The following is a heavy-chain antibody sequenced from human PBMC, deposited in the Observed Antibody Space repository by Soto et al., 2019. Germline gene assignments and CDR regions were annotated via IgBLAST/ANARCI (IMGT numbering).Heavy chain of an antibody. D-gene: IGHD2-15*01. CDR3: SRAGRRGGSLTPPRTFDS. V-gene: IGHV1-69*13. Sequence: SVKVSCKASGGTFSNYAINWVRQAPGQGLEWMGGIIPIFDTTNFAQKFQGRVTINADESTSTAYMELSSLRYEDTAVYYCSRAGRRGGSLTPPRTFDSWGQGTLVTVSS. J-gene: IGHJ4*02. CDR1: GGTFSNYA. CDR2: IIPIFDTT.